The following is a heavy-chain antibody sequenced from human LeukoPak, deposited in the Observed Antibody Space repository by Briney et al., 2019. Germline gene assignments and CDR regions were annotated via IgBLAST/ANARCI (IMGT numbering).Heavy chain of an antibody. J-gene: IGHJ4*02. V-gene: IGHV3-48*01. CDR2: ISITSSTI. D-gene: IGHD6-13*01. CDR1: GFTFSTYG. CDR3: AKGALAAAGSGFEY. Sequence: PGGSLRLSCAASGFTFSTYGMNWVRQAPGRGLEWVSYISITSSTIQYADSVKGRFTISRDNAGNSLYLQMNSLRADDTALYYCAKGALAAAGSGFEYWGQGTLVTVFS.